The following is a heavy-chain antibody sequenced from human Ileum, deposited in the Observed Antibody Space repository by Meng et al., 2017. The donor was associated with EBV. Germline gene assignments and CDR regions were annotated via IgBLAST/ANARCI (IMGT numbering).Heavy chain of an antibody. D-gene: IGHD2-8*01. J-gene: IGHJ5*02. CDR1: GFIFTNAW. V-gene: IGHV3-15*01. Sequence: VQVVESGGVLVKPGGSLRLSCVASGFIFTNAWMSWVRQAPGKGLEWIGRIRSKTDGGTTDYAAPVKGRFTISRDDSKNTLYLQMNNLKTEDTAVYYCSTVSVVQLGTNRPWPWGQGTLVTVSS. CDR3: STVSVVQLGTNRPWP. CDR2: IRSKTDGGTT.